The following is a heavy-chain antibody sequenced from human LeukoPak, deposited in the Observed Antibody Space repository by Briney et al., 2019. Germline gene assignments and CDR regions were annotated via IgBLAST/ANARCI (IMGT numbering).Heavy chain of an antibody. Sequence: GGSLKLSCAASGFTFNNYAMSWVRQTPGKGLQWVSGISGSGGNTNYADSVKGRFTISRDNSKNTLYLQMNSLRAEDTAVYYCAKAWEMTVAYYFEYWGQGTLVTVSS. CDR2: ISGSGGNT. V-gene: IGHV3-23*01. CDR1: GFTFNNYA. D-gene: IGHD6-19*01. CDR3: AKAWEMTVAYYFEY. J-gene: IGHJ4*02.